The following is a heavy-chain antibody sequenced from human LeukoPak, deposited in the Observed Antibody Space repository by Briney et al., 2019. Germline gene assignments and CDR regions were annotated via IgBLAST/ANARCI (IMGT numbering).Heavy chain of an antibody. Sequence: SETLSLTCAVYGGSFSGYCWSWIRQPPGKGLEWIGEINHSGSTNYNPSLKSRVTISVDTSKNQFSLQLNSVTPEDTAVYYCARARSGSYPDLWGQGTLVTVSS. D-gene: IGHD1-26*01. CDR1: GGSFSGYC. CDR2: INHSGST. J-gene: IGHJ5*02. V-gene: IGHV4-34*01. CDR3: ARARSGSYPDL.